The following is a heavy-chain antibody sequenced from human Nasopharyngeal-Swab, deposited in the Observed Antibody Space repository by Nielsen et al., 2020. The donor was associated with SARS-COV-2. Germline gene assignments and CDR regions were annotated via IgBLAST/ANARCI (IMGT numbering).Heavy chain of an antibody. V-gene: IGHV3-7*03. CDR3: ARVEKWLLRPYYYYYNMDV. J-gene: IGHJ6*03. D-gene: IGHD2-21*02. CDR2: IKQDGSGK. Sequence: GESLKISCAASGFTFNSYWMSWVRQAPGKGLEWVANIKQDGSGKYYVDSVKGRFTISRDNAKNSLYLQMNSLRAEDTAVYYCARVEKWLLRPYYYYYNMDVWGKGTTVTVSS. CDR1: GFTFNSYW.